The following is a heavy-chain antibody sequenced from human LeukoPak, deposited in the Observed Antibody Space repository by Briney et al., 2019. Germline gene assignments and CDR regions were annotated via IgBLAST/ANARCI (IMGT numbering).Heavy chain of an antibody. V-gene: IGHV3-33*01. CDR2: IWYDGSNK. Sequence: GRSLRLSCAASGFTFSSYGMHWVRQAPGKGLEWVAVIWYDGSNKYYADSVKGRFTISRDNSKNTLYLQMNSLRAEDTAVYYCATSPPGAVAALEYYGMDVWGQGTTVTVSS. D-gene: IGHD6-19*01. CDR3: ATSPPGAVAALEYYGMDV. J-gene: IGHJ6*02. CDR1: GFTFSSYG.